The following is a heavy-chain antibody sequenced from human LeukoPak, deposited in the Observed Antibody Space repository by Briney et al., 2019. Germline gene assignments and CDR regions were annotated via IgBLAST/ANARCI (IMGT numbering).Heavy chain of an antibody. CDR3: ARSAARRGGQKTPWDY. CDR1: EFTFTSYE. Sequence: PGGSLRLSCAASEFTFTSYELNWVRQAPGKGLEWVSYISSSGNTISYADSVKGRFTISRDNAKNSLYLQMNSLRAEDTAVYYCARSAARRGGQKTPWDYWGQGTLVTVSS. D-gene: IGHD6-6*01. V-gene: IGHV3-48*03. J-gene: IGHJ4*02. CDR2: ISSSGNTI.